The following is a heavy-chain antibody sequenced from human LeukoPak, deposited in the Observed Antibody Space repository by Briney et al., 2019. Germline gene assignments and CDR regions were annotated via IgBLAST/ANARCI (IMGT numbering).Heavy chain of an antibody. J-gene: IGHJ3*02. CDR2: INPNSGDT. CDR1: GYTFTAYY. V-gene: IGHV1-2*02. CDR3: ARGPTLGLDI. Sequence: ASVKVSCRASGYTFTAYYIHWVRQAPGQGLEWMGWINPNSGDTTLPQRFQGRVTMTRDTSIITAYKELSSLTSDDTGMYYCARGPTLGLDIWGQGTMVTVSS.